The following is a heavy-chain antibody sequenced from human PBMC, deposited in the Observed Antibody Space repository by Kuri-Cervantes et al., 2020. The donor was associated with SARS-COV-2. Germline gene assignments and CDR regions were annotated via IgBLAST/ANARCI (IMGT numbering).Heavy chain of an antibody. V-gene: IGHV3-23*01. D-gene: IGHD3-3*01. CDR2: CSGSGGST. Sequence: GESLKISCAASGFTFRSYAMSWVRQAPGKGLEWVSACSGSGGSTYYADYVKGRFTISSDNSKNTLSLQMNSLRAEDTAVYYCAKETALRFLEGFDYWGQGTLVTVSS. CDR3: AKETALRFLEGFDY. J-gene: IGHJ4*02. CDR1: GFTFRSYA.